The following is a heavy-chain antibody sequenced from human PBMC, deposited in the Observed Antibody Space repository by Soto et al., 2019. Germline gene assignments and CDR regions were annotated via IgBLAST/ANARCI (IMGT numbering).Heavy chain of an antibody. CDR3: ARVKGGVAVAGYYYYYGMDV. V-gene: IGHV3-30-3*01. CDR2: ISYDGSNK. CDR1: GFTFSSYA. J-gene: IGHJ6*02. Sequence: QVQLVESGGGVVQPGRSLRLSCAASGFTFSSYAMHWVRQAPGKGLEWVAVISYDGSNKYYADSVKGRFTISRDNSKNTLYLQMNSVRAEDTAVYYCARVKGGVAVAGYYYYYGMDVWGQGTTVTVSS. D-gene: IGHD6-19*01.